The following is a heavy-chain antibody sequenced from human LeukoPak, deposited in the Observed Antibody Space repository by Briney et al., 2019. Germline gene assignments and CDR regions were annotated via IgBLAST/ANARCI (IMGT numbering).Heavy chain of an antibody. Sequence: GGSLRLSCAASGFTFSSYEMNWVRQAPGKGLEWVSYISSSGSTIYYADSVKGRFTISRDNAKNSLYLEMNSLRAEDTAVYYCAREVSFRGVIISDYWGQGTLVTVSS. D-gene: IGHD3-10*01. CDR2: ISSSGSTI. CDR3: AREVSFRGVIISDY. CDR1: GFTFSSYE. J-gene: IGHJ4*02. V-gene: IGHV3-48*03.